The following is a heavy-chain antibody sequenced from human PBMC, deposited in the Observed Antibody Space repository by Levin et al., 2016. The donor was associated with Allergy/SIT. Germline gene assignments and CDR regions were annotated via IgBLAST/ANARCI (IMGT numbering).Heavy chain of an antibody. V-gene: IGHV4-59*08. J-gene: IGHJ4*02. CDR3: ARSVPHCSGGSCYLGVDFDY. CDR2: IYYSGST. D-gene: IGHD2-15*01. Sequence: PGKGLEWIGYIYYSGSTNYNPSLKSRVTISVDTSKNQFSLKLSSVTAADTAVYYCARSVPHCSGGSCYLGVDFDYWGQGTLVTVSS.